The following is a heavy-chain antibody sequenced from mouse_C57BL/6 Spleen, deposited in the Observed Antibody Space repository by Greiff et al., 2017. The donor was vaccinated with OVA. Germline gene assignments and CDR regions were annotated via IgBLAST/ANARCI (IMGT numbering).Heavy chain of an antibody. V-gene: IGHV14-2*01. CDR3: ALNWDGLAY. J-gene: IGHJ3*01. Sequence: EVQLPQSGAELVKPGASVKLSCPASGFNIKDYYMHWVTQRTEQGLEWIGRIDPEDGDTKYDPKFQRKATITAATSSNTAYLQLSSLTSDDTAVYYCALNWDGLAYWGQGTLVTVSA. CDR1: GFNIKDYY. D-gene: IGHD4-1*01. CDR2: IDPEDGDT.